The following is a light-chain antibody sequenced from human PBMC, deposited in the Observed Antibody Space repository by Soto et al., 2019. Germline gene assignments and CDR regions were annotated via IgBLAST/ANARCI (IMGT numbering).Light chain of an antibody. Sequence: QSVLTQPPSVSGAPGHRVTISCTGSSSNLWAGYYVHWYQQRPGTAPKRLIYGNSNRPSGVPDRFAGSKSGTSACLAITGRQAEDEADYDCQSHVSRLSGVVFVVGTTLTVL. J-gene: IGLJ2*01. V-gene: IGLV1-40*01. CDR2: GNS. CDR3: QSHVSRLSGVV. CDR1: SSNLWAGYY.